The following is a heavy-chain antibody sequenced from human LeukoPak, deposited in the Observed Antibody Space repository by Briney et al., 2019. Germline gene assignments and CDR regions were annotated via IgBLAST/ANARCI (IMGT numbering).Heavy chain of an antibody. J-gene: IGHJ5*02. CDR3: ARVLLWFGQYGGIRWFDP. V-gene: IGHV4-59*12. CDR1: GGSISSYY. Sequence: SETLSLTCTVSGGSISSYYWSWIRQPPGKGLEWIGYIYYSGSTKYNPSLKSRVIISVDTSKNQFSLKLSSVTAADTAVYYCARVLLWFGQYGGIRWFDPWGQGTLVTVSS. CDR2: IYYSGST. D-gene: IGHD3-10*01.